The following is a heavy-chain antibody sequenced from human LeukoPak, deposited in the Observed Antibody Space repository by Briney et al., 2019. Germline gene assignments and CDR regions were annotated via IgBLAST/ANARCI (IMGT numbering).Heavy chain of an antibody. CDR2: IYSGGST. CDR1: GFTFSSYG. D-gene: IGHD3-10*01. Sequence: PGGSLRLSCAASGFTFSSYGMHWVRQAPGKGLEWVSVIYSGGSTYYADSVKGRFTISRDNSKNTLYLQMNSLRAEDTAVYYCASSTYYYGSGSYLSFDYWGQGTLVTVSS. J-gene: IGHJ4*02. CDR3: ASSTYYYGSGSYLSFDY. V-gene: IGHV3-66*01.